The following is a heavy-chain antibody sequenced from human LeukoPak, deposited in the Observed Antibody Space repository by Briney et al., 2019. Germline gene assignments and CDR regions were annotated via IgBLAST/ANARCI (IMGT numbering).Heavy chain of an antibody. V-gene: IGHV3-64D*06. J-gene: IGHJ4*02. D-gene: IGHD3-16*01. CDR3: VKDFGRVRGTPDS. CDR1: GNYW. CDR2: ISGSGNGAST. Sequence: GGSLRLSCAASGNYWMHWVRQAPGKGPEYVSTISGSGNGASTYYADSVKGRFTISRDDSKSLLYLQMNGLRGEDTAVYYCVKDFGRVRGTPDSWGQGTLVTVSP.